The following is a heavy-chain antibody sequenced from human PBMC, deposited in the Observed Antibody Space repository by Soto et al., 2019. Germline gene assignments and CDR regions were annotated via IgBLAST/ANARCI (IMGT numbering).Heavy chain of an antibody. CDR2: INPNSGGT. CDR3: ATARGYSSSSSFDY. Sequence: QVQLVQSGAEVKKPGASVKVSCKASGYTFTGYYMHWVRQAPGQGLEWMGWINPNSGGTNYAQKFQGWVTMTRDTSISTAYMELSRLRSDDTAVYYCATARGYSSSSSFDYWGQGALVTVSS. D-gene: IGHD6-6*01. CDR1: GYTFTGYY. V-gene: IGHV1-2*04. J-gene: IGHJ4*02.